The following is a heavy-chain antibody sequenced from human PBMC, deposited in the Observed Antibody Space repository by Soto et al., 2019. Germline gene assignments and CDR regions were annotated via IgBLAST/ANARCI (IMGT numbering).Heavy chain of an antibody. CDR3: ARHRIEVVWRGFDF. D-gene: IGHD3-10*01. CDR1: TDSSSSTNSY. Sequence: PSETLSLTCTVSTDSSSSTNSYWGWIRQPPGKGLQWIGSSSYNGGTFHNPSLKGRVVISFDTSKKQSSLQVTSVTAADTAVYFCARHRIEVVWRGFDFWGQGSPVTVSS. V-gene: IGHV4-39*01. J-gene: IGHJ4*02. CDR2: SSYNGGT.